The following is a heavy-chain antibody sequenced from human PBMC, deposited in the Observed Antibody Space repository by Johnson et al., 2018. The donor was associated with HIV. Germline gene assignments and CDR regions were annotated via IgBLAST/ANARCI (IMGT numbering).Heavy chain of an antibody. Sequence: QVQLVESGGGVVQPGRSLRLSCAASGFTFSSYAMHWVRQAPGKGLEWVAVIYSGGSTYYADSVKGRFTISRDNSKNTLYLQMNSLRAEDTAVYYCARAPWDYGGGAFDIWGQGTMVTVSS. CDR1: GFTFSSYA. V-gene: IGHV3-30*14. J-gene: IGHJ3*02. CDR3: ARAPWDYGGGAFDI. D-gene: IGHD4-17*01. CDR2: IYSGGST.